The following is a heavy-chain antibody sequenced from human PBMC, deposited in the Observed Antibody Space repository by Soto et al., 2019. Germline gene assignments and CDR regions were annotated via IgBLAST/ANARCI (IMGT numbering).Heavy chain of an antibody. Sequence: GGSLRLSCAASGFTFSSFAMSWVRQAPGKGLEWVSSISGSGESTYYADSVKGRLSISRDNSKNTLYLQMNSLRAEDTAVYYCAKRREGGYYISDYWGQGTPVTVSS. CDR3: AKRREGGYYISDY. V-gene: IGHV3-23*01. CDR2: ISGSGEST. D-gene: IGHD3-10*01. J-gene: IGHJ4*02. CDR1: GFTFSSFA.